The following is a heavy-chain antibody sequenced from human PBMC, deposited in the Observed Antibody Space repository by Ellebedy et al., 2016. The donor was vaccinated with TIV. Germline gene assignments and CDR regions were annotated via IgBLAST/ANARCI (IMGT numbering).Heavy chain of an antibody. V-gene: IGHV1-8*03. Sequence: AASVKVSCKASGYTFTTYDINWARQATGQGLEWMGWVNPKSGNTGYAQKFQGRVTITRDTSISTAYMELSSLRSGDTAVYYCARTWGDLDYWGQGTLVTVSS. J-gene: IGHJ4*02. CDR2: VNPKSGNT. CDR3: ARTWGDLDY. CDR1: GYTFTTYD. D-gene: IGHD3-16*01.